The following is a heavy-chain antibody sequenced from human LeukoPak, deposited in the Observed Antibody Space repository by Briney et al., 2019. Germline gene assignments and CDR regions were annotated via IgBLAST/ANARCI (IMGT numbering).Heavy chain of an antibody. Sequence: GGSLRLSCAASGFTFSSYSMNWVRQAPGKGLEWVSSISSSSSYIYYADSVKGRFTISRDNAKNSLYLQINSLRAEDTAVYYCARRYCSGGSCYTDYWGQGTLVTVSS. CDR1: GFTFSSYS. V-gene: IGHV3-21*01. CDR2: ISSSSSYI. CDR3: ARRYCSGGSCYTDY. J-gene: IGHJ4*02. D-gene: IGHD2-15*01.